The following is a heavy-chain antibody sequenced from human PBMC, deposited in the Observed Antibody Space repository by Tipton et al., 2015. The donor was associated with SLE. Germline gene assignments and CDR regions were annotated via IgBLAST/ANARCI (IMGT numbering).Heavy chain of an antibody. CDR1: GGSISSSSYY. CDR3: ARAMGGAIMDANH. CDR2: IYYSGST. D-gene: IGHD2-8*01. Sequence: TLSLTCTVSGGSISSSSYYWGWIRQPPGKGLEWIGSIYYSGSTYYNPSLKSRVTISIDTSNNQFSLKLSSVTAADTAVYFCARAMGGAIMDANHWGQGTLVTVS. V-gene: IGHV4-39*01. J-gene: IGHJ5*02.